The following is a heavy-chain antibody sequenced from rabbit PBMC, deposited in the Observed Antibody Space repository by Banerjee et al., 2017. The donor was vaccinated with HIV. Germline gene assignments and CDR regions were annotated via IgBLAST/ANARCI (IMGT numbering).Heavy chain of an antibody. J-gene: IGHJ6*01. V-gene: IGHV1S40*01. D-gene: IGHD1-1*01. CDR3: ASSGSAGGLYGMDL. CDR2: IDTGSGST. CDR1: GFSFSSGYD. Sequence: QQLVESGGGLVKPGASLTLTCKASGFSFSSGYDMCWVRQAPGKGLEWIGCIDTGSGSTYYASWAKGRFTISKTSSTTVTLQMTSLTAADTATYFCASSGSAGGLYGMDLWGPGTLVTVS.